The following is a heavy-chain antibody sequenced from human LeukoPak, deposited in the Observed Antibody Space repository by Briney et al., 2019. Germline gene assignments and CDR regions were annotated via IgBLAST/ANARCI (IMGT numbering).Heavy chain of an antibody. Sequence: SETLSLTCTVSGGSISSSSYYWGWIRQPPGKGLEWIGSIYYSGSTYYNPSLKSRVTISVDTSKNQFSLKLSSVTAADTAVYYCARAGYWDIVVVPAATPFDYWGQGTLVTVSS. CDR2: IYYSGST. V-gene: IGHV4-39*01. CDR3: ARAGYWDIVVVPAATPFDY. D-gene: IGHD2-2*01. CDR1: GGSISSSSYY. J-gene: IGHJ4*02.